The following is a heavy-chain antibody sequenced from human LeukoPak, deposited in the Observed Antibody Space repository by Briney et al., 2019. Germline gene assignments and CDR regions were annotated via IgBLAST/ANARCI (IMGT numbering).Heavy chain of an antibody. CDR1: GGSFSGYY. J-gene: IGHJ5*02. V-gene: IGHV4-59*01. D-gene: IGHD5-12*01. Sequence: SETLSLTCAVYGGSFSGYYWTWIRQSPGKGLEWIGYICYNGSTNYNPSLKSRVTISVDTSKNQFSLKLTSVTAADTALYYCARTDRGYSGYGPGWFDPWGQGTLVTVSS. CDR3: ARTDRGYSGYGPGWFDP. CDR2: ICYNGST.